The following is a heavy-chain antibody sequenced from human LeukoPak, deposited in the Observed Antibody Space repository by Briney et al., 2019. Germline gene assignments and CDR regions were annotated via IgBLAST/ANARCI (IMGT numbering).Heavy chain of an antibody. V-gene: IGHV3-30-3*01. D-gene: IGHD3-10*01. CDR1: GFTFSSYA. Sequence: GGSLRLSCAASGFTFSSYAMHWVRQAPGKGLEWVAVISYDGSNKYYADSVKGRFTISRDNSKNTLYLQMNSLRAEDTAVYYCAKDPVRGVFYYYGMDVWGQGTTVTVSS. J-gene: IGHJ6*02. CDR3: AKDPVRGVFYYYGMDV. CDR2: ISYDGSNK.